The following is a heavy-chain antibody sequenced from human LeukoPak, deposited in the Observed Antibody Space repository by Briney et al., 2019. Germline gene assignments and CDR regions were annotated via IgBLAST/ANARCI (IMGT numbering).Heavy chain of an antibody. V-gene: IGHV4-39*01. CDR2: IYYSGST. CDR3: ARHHDFWSGYYSYFDY. J-gene: IGHJ4*02. CDR1: GGSISSSSYY. Sequence: PSETLSLTCTVSGGSISSSSYYWGWIRQPPGKGLEWIVSIYYSGSTYYNPSLKSRVTISVDTSKNQFSLKLSSVTAADTAVYYCARHHDFWSGYYSYFDYWGQGTLVTVSS. D-gene: IGHD3-3*01.